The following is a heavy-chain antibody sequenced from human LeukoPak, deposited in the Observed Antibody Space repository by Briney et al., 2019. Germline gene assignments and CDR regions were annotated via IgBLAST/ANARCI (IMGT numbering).Heavy chain of an antibody. CDR1: GFTFSSYG. CDR3: ARPTYSGSYYWFDY. J-gene: IGHJ4*02. CDR2: IWYDGSNK. V-gene: IGHV3-33*01. Sequence: PGRSLRLSCAASGFTFSSYGMHRVRQAPGKGLEWVAVIWYDGSNKYYADSVKGRFTISRDNSKDTLYLQMNSLRAEDTAVYYCARPTYSGSYYWFDYWGQGTLVTVSS. D-gene: IGHD1-26*01.